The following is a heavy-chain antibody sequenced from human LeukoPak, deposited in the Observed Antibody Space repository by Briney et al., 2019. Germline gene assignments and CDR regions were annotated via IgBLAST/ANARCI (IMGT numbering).Heavy chain of an antibody. Sequence: SETLSLTCTVSGDSISHSYWSWIRQPPGKGLEWIGYIYYSGSTDYNPSLKSRVIILVDTSKNQFSLKLSSVTAADTAVYYCARQGQYQLLPFDNWGQGTLVTVSS. V-gene: IGHV4-59*08. CDR3: ARQGQYQLLPFDN. CDR2: IYYSGST. J-gene: IGHJ4*02. CDR1: GDSISHSY. D-gene: IGHD2-2*01.